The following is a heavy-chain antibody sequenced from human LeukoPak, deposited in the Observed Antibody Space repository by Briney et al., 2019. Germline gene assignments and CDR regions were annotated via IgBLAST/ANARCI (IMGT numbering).Heavy chain of an antibody. D-gene: IGHD3-3*01. CDR3: ARAIFGVVLGAFDI. J-gene: IGHJ3*02. V-gene: IGHV4-59*01. Sequence: SETLSLTCTVSGGSISSYYWSWIRQPPGKGLEWIGYIYYSGSTNYNPSLKSRVTISVDTSKNQFSLKLSSVTAADTAVYYCARAIFGVVLGAFDIWGQGTMVTVSS. CDR2: IYYSGST. CDR1: GGSISSYY.